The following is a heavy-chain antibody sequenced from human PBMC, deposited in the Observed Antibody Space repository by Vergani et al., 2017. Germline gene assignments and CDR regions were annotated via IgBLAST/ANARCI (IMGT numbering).Heavy chain of an antibody. CDR1: GYTFTSYG. CDR3: ARVIPTTDAFDI. CDR2: ISAYNGNT. V-gene: IGHV1-18*04. D-gene: IGHD1-7*01. Sequence: QVQLVQSGAEVKKPGASVKVSCKASGYTFTSYGISWVRQAPGQGLEWMGWISAYNGNTKYAQKLQGRVTMTTDTSTSTAYQDLRSLRSDDTAVYYCARVIPTTDAFDIWGQGTMVTVSS. J-gene: IGHJ3*02.